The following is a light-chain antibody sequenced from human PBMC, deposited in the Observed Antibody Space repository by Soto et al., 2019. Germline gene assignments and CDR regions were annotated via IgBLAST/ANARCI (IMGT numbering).Light chain of an antibody. Sequence: QSALTQPASVSGSPGQSITISCTGTSSDVGGYNYVSWYQQHPGKAPKLMIYDVSNRLSGVSSRFSGSKSGNTASLTISGLQAEDEADYYCSSYTSSSIRYVFGTGTKVTVL. J-gene: IGLJ1*01. CDR2: DVS. CDR3: SSYTSSSIRYV. V-gene: IGLV2-14*01. CDR1: SSDVGGYNY.